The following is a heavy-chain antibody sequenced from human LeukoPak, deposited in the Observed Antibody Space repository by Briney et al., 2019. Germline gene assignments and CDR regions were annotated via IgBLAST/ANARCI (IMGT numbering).Heavy chain of an antibody. Sequence: GGSLRLSCAASGFTFSSYSMNWVRQAPGKGLEWVSSISSSISYIYYADSVKGRFTISRDNAKNSLYLQMNSLRAEDTAVYYCARDCPSKQWLAPYYYYGMDVWGQGTTVTVSS. CDR2: ISSSISYI. J-gene: IGHJ6*02. CDR3: ARDCPSKQWLAPYYYYGMDV. V-gene: IGHV3-21*01. D-gene: IGHD6-19*01. CDR1: GFTFSSYS.